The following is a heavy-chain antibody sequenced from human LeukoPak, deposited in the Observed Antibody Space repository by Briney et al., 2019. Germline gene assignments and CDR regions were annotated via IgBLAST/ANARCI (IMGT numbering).Heavy chain of an antibody. Sequence: GGSLRLSCAASGFTFSNAWMSWVRQAPGKGLEWVGRIKSKTDGGTTDYAAPVKGRFTISRDESKNTLYLQMNSLKTEDTAVYYCTTDLGDYDFWSGYYFWGQGTLVTVSS. CDR2: IKSKTDGGTT. CDR3: TTDLGDYDFWSGYYF. J-gene: IGHJ4*02. CDR1: GFTFSNAW. V-gene: IGHV3-15*01. D-gene: IGHD3-3*01.